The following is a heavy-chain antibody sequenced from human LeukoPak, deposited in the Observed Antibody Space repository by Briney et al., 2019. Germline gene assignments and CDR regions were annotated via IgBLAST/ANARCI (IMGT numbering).Heavy chain of an antibody. D-gene: IGHD1-14*01. CDR3: ATSPGYDY. Sequence: AASVKVSCKASGYTFTGYFIHWVRQAPGQGLEWMGWINPNNGGTKYAQKFQDRVTMTRDTSISTAYMELSRLRSEDTAVYYCATSPGYDYWGQGTLVTVSS. V-gene: IGHV1-2*02. CDR2: INPNNGGT. CDR1: GYTFTGYF. J-gene: IGHJ4*02.